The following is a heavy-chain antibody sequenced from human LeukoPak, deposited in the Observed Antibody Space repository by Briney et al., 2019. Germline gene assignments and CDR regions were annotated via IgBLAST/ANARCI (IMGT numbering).Heavy chain of an antibody. CDR2: IYYSGST. CDR1: GGSISSYY. V-gene: IGHV4-59*08. D-gene: IGHD3-22*01. Sequence: SETLSLTCTVSGGSISSYYWSWIRQPPGKGLEWIGYIYYSGSTNYNPPLKSRVTISVDTSKNQFSLKLSSVTAADTAVYYCASTGGYYYDSSGYYRKHAFDIWGQGTMVTVSS. CDR3: ASTGGYYYDSSGYYRKHAFDI. J-gene: IGHJ3*02.